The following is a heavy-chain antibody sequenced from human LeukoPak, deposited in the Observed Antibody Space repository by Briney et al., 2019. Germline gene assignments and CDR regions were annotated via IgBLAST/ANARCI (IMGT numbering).Heavy chain of an antibody. CDR3: ARTVTKGWPITKPFDP. CDR1: GGSFSGYY. V-gene: IGHV4-34*01. Sequence: PSETLSLTCAVYGGSFSGYYWSRIRQPPGKGLEWIGEINHSGSTNYNPSLKSRVTISVDTSKNQFSLKLSSVTAADTAVYYCARTVTKGWPITKPFDPWGQGTLVTVSS. J-gene: IGHJ5*02. CDR2: INHSGST. D-gene: IGHD3-10*01.